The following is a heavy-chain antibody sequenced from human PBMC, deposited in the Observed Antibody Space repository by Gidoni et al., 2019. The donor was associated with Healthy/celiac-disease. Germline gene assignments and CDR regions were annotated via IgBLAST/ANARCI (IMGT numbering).Heavy chain of an antibody. J-gene: IGHJ5*02. CDR2: MNPNSGNT. Sequence: QVQLVQSGAEVKKPGAAVKVSCKASGYTFTSYDINWVRQATGQGLEWMGWMNPNSGNTGYAQKFQGRVTMTRNTSISTAYMELSSLRSEDTAVYYCASSVAMVFSGSDWFDPWGQGTLVTVSS. CDR1: GYTFTSYD. D-gene: IGHD5-18*01. V-gene: IGHV1-8*01. CDR3: ASSVAMVFSGSDWFDP.